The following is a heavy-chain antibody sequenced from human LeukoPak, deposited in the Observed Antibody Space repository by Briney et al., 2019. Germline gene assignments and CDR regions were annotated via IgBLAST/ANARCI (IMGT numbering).Heavy chain of an antibody. CDR3: ARTIAAAGTGYYYYYTDV. V-gene: IGHV1-69*05. CDR1: GGTFSSYA. D-gene: IGHD6-13*01. Sequence: ASVKVSCKASGGTFSSYAISWVRQSPGQGLEWMGGIIPIFGTANYAQKFQGRVTITTDESTSTAYMELSSLRSEDTAVYYCARTIAAAGTGYYYYYTDVWGKGTTVTVSS. CDR2: IIPIFGTA. J-gene: IGHJ6*03.